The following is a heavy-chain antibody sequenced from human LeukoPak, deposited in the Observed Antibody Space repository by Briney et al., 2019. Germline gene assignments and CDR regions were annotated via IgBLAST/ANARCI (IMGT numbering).Heavy chain of an antibody. CDR2: VFYNGNT. CDR1: SGSISSRNYY. V-gene: IGHV4-39*01. D-gene: IGHD3-16*02. Sequence: PSETLSLTCAVSSGSISSRNYYWGWIRQPPGKGLEWIGTVFYNGNTHYNPSLQSRVTIFVDTYNNHFSLKLSSVTAADTAMYYCARHIVYSYGRPDYYYMDVWGKGTTVTVSS. J-gene: IGHJ6*03. CDR3: ARHIVYSYGRPDYYYMDV.